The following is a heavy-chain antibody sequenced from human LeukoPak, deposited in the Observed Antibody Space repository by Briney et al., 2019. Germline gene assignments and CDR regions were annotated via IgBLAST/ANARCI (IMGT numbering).Heavy chain of an antibody. CDR1: GFSFSNYG. J-gene: IGHJ4*02. V-gene: IGHV3-21*01. D-gene: IGHD3-3*01. CDR2: IRGDSTET. Sequence: GGSLRLSCAASGFSFSNYGMNWVRQAPGKGLEWVSSIRGDSTETRHADSLMGRFTISRDNAKKSLYLQMNSLRAEDTAVYYCARGHFGVVLDYWGQGTLVTVSS. CDR3: ARGHFGVVLDY.